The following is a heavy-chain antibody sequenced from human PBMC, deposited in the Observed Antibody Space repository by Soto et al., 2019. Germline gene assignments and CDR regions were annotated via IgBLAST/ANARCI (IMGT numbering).Heavy chain of an antibody. J-gene: IGHJ6*02. V-gene: IGHV5-51*01. CDR2: IYPGDSDA. D-gene: IGHD1-7*01. Sequence: PGESLKISCKGSGYSFTDYWIGWVRQMPGKGLEWMGIIYPGDSDARYSPSFQGQVSISTDTPVNTAYLQWGSLKASDTAMYYCARQTTGRFGMDVWGQGTTVTVS. CDR3: ARQTTGRFGMDV. CDR1: GYSFTDYW.